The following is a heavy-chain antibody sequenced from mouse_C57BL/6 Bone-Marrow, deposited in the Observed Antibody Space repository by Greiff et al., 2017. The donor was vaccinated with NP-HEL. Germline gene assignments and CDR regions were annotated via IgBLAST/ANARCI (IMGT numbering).Heavy chain of an antibody. CDR2: IWTGGGT. D-gene: IGHD1-1*01. CDR3: ARNWGGSKGYYYAMDY. CDR1: GFSLTSYA. J-gene: IGHJ4*01. Sequence: VQRVESGPGLVAPSQSLSITCTVSGFSLTSYAISWVRQPPGKGLEWLGVIWTGGGTNYNSALKSRLSISKDNSKSQVFLKMNSLQTDDTARYYCARNWGGSKGYYYAMDYWGQGTSVTVSS. V-gene: IGHV2-9-1*01.